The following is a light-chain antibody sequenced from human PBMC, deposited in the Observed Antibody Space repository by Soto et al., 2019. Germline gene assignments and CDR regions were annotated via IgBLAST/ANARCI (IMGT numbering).Light chain of an antibody. J-gene: IGLJ2*01. CDR1: SSNIGQNY. V-gene: IGLV1-51*01. CDR2: DNN. Sequence: QSVLTQPPSVSAAPGQKVTISCSGSSSNIGQNYVSWYQQLPGTAPKLLIYDNNKRPSGIPDRFSGSKSGTSATLGITGLQTGDEADYYCGTWDSSLSSGVVFGGGTKLTVL. CDR3: GTWDSSLSSGVV.